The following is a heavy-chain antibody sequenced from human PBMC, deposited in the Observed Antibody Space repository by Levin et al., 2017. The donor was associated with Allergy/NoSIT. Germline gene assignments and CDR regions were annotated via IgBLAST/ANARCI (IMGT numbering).Heavy chain of an antibody. D-gene: IGHD1-1*01. CDR2: IHPGNSYT. Sequence: GESLKISCKGSGYSFTSYWIGWVRQMPGKGLEWMGIIHPGNSYTRYSPSFQGQVTISADKSISTAYLQWSSLKASDTAMYYCARHVSAPERRLDYWGHGTLVTVSS. CDR3: ARHVSAPERRLDY. CDR1: GYSFTSYW. J-gene: IGHJ4*01. V-gene: IGHV5-51*01.